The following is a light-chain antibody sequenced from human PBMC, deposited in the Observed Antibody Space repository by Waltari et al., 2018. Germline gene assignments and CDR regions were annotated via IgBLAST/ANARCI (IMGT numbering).Light chain of an antibody. CDR3: QQSYSIPIT. J-gene: IGKJ5*01. CDR2: AAS. V-gene: IGKV1-39*01. Sequence: DIQMTQSPSSLSASVGVRVTITCRASQSISSYLNWYQQKPGKAPKLLIYAASSLQSGVPSRFSGSGSGTDFTLTISSLQPEDFATYYCQQSYSIPITFGQWTRLEIK. CDR1: QSISSY.